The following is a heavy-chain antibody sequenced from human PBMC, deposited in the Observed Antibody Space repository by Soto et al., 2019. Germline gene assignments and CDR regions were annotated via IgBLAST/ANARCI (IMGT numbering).Heavy chain of an antibody. CDR2: INTDGSII. V-gene: IGHV3-74*01. CDR1: GLIFSNYK. Sequence: EVRLVESGGGLVQPGASLRLSCAASGLIFSNYKMHWVRQAPGKGLVWVSRINTDGSIIDYADSVKGRFTVSRDNAKNTLYLQMNSLRADDTAVYYCARDTDGLYYWGQGTLVTVSS. CDR3: ARDTDGLYY. J-gene: IGHJ4*02.